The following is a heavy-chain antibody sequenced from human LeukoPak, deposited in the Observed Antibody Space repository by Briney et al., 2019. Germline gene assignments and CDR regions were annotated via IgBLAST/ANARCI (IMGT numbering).Heavy chain of an antibody. CDR2: IYYSGST. D-gene: IGHD3-10*01. J-gene: IGHJ3*02. CDR3: AREKTMVRGVRMSAFDI. V-gene: IGHV4-39*07. CDR1: GGSISNGDYY. Sequence: SETLSLTCTVSGGSISNGDYYWGWIRQPPGKGLEWIGSIYYSGSTYYNPSLKSRVAISVDTSKNQFSLKLSSVTAADTAVYYCAREKTMVRGVRMSAFDIWGQGTMVTVSS.